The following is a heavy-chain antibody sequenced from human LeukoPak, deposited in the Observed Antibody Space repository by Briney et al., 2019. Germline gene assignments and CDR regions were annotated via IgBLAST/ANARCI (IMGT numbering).Heavy chain of an antibody. Sequence: GGSLRLSCAASVSTLSTYWMSWVRQTPGKGPEWVASLKQNGGDKYYVDSVKGRFTISRDNAENSLYLQMNSLRAEDTAVYYCARETRGAVGSYWGQGTLVTVSS. CDR2: LKQNGGDK. CDR3: ARETRGAVGSY. D-gene: IGHD6-19*01. CDR1: VSTLSTYW. V-gene: IGHV3-7*05. J-gene: IGHJ4*02.